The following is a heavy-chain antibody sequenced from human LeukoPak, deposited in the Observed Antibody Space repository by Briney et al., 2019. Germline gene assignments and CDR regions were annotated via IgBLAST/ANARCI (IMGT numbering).Heavy chain of an antibody. J-gene: IGHJ3*02. CDR1: GYTFTSYG. D-gene: IGHD6-19*01. CDR3: ARGLQENLAWLTAFSAFDI. V-gene: IGHV1-18*01. CDR2: ISAYNGNT. Sequence: ASVKVSCKTSGYTFTSYGISWVRQAPGQGLEWMGWISAYNGNTNYAQKVQGRVTMTTDTPTSTAYMELRSLRSDDTAVYYCARGLQENLAWLTAFSAFDIWGQGTMVTVSS.